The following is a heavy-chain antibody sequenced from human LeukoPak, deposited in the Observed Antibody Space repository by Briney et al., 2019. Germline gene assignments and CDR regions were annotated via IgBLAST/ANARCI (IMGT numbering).Heavy chain of an antibody. D-gene: IGHD2-8*01. J-gene: IGHJ4*02. CDR3: TRDVGRSSYYFGV. V-gene: IGHV3-7*01. CDR2: IKQDGSEK. CDR1: GFTFNGYW. Sequence: GSLRLSCAASGFTFNGYWMSWVRQPPGKGLEWVANIKQDGSEKYYVDSVRGRLTISRDSAENSLFLQMNRLRVEDTAVYYCTRDVGRSSYYFGVWGKVTLVTVS.